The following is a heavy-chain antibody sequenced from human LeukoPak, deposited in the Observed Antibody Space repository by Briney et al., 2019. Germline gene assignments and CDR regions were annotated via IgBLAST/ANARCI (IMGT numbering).Heavy chain of an antibody. CDR1: GGSISSYY. V-gene: IGHV4-59*01. Sequence: SETLSLTCTVSGGSISSYYWSWIRQRPGKGLEWIGYIYYSGSTNYNPSLKSRVTISVDTSKNQFSLKLSSVTAADTAVYYCARDRMRDGYNFYYWGQGTLVTVSS. J-gene: IGHJ4*02. CDR2: IYYSGST. D-gene: IGHD5-24*01. CDR3: ARDRMRDGYNFYY.